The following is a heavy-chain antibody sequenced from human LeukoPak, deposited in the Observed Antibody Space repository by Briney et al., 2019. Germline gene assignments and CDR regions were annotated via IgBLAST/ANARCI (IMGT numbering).Heavy chain of an antibody. V-gene: IGHV3-30-3*01. J-gene: IGHJ6*02. Sequence: GSLRLSCAASGFTFSSYAMHWVRQAPGKGLEWVAVISYDGSNKYYADSVKGRFTISRDNSKNTLYLQMNSLRAEDTAVYYCAGDRGTGGNYYYYYGMDVWGQGTTVTVSS. CDR2: ISYDGSNK. D-gene: IGHD2-8*02. CDR1: GFTFSSYA. CDR3: AGDRGTGGNYYYYYGMDV.